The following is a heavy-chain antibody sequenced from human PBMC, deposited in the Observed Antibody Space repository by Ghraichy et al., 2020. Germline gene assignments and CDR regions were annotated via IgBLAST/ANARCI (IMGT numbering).Heavy chain of an antibody. CDR2: IIPILGIA. CDR1: GGTFSSYT. Sequence: SVKVSCKASGGTFSSYTISWVRQAPGQGLEWMGRIIPILGIANYAQKFQGRVTITADKSTSTAYMELSSLRSEDTAVYYCASNVFKTNTGSLFDYWGQGTLVTVSS. J-gene: IGHJ4*02. D-gene: IGHD2-8*01. CDR3: ASNVFKTNTGSLFDY. V-gene: IGHV1-69*02.